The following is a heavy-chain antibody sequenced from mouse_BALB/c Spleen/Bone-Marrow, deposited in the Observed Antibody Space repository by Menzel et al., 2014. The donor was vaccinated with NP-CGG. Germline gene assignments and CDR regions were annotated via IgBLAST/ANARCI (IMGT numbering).Heavy chain of an antibody. J-gene: IGHJ1*01. Sequence: VQLQQSGAELVKPGASVKLSCTASGFNIKDTYIHWVMQRPEQGLAWIGRIEPASGDTKFDPKFQGKATITADTSSNTAYLQVTSLTSEDTAVYYCARVDPWYFDVWGAGTTVTVSS. CDR3: ARVDPWYFDV. CDR2: IEPASGDT. CDR1: GFNIKDTY. V-gene: IGHV14-3*02.